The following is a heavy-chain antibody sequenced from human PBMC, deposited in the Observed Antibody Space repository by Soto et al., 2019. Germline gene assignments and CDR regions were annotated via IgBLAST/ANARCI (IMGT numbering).Heavy chain of an antibody. V-gene: IGHV4-59*12. D-gene: IGHD3-9*01. CDR2: IYYSGNT. CDR3: ARGQFNILTGYYIDF. J-gene: IGHJ4*02. CDR1: GVSISSSYR. Sequence: SETLSLTCTVSGVSISSSYRWSWIRQPPGEGLEWIGSIYYSGNTNYNPSLKSRVTISADTSKNEFSLRLRSVTTADTAVYYCARGQFNILTGYYIDFWGQGTLVTVSS.